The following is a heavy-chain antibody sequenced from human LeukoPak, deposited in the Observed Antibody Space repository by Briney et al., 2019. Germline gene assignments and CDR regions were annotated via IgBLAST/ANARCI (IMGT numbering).Heavy chain of an antibody. CDR1: RFTFSNYA. CDR2: ISYDGSNK. Sequence: GGSLRLSCAASRFTFSNYAMHWVRQAPGKGLEWVAVISYDGSNKYYADSVKGRFTISRDISKNTLYLQMNSLRAEDTAVYYCARSLNDGWVEYWGQGTLVTVSS. V-gene: IGHV3-30-3*01. D-gene: IGHD5-24*01. J-gene: IGHJ4*02. CDR3: ARSLNDGWVEY.